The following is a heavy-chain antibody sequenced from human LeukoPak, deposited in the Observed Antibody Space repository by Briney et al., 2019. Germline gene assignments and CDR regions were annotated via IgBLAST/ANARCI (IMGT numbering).Heavy chain of an antibody. V-gene: IGHV4-4*02. CDR2: IYHSGST. CDR3: ARAFRGIFGVFEAFDI. J-gene: IGHJ3*02. CDR1: GGSISSSHW. Sequence: SETLSLTCAVSGGSISSSHWWSWVRQPPGKGLEWIGEIYHSGSTNYNPSLKSRVTISEDTSKNQFSLKLSSVTAADTAVYYCARAFRGIFGVFEAFDIWGQGTMVTVSS. D-gene: IGHD3-3*01.